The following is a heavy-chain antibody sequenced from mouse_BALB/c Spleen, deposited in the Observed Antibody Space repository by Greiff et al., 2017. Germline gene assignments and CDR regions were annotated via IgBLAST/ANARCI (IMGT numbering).Heavy chain of an antibody. CDR3: ARGVPWFAY. J-gene: IGHJ3*01. Sequence: VHVKQSGAELVKPGASVKLSCTASGFNIKDTYMHWVKQRPEQGLEWIGRIDPANGNTKYDPKFQGKATITADTSSNTAYLQLSSLTSEDTAVYYCARGVPWFAYWGQGTLVTVSA. CDR2: IDPANGNT. V-gene: IGHV14-3*02. CDR1: GFNIKDTY.